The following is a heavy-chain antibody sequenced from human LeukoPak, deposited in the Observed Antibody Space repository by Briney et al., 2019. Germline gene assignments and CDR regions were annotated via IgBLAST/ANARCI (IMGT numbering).Heavy chain of an antibody. J-gene: IGHJ6*03. CDR1: GFTFSSYG. CDR2: ILYDGSNQ. CDR3: AKSRGYYETHYYYMDV. Sequence: PGGSLRLSCAASGFTFSSYGMYWVRQAPGKGLEWVAFILYDGSNQYHADSVKGRFTISRDNSKSTLFLQMNSLRAEDTAVYYCAKSRGYYETHYYYMDVWGKGTTVTVSS. D-gene: IGHD3-22*01. V-gene: IGHV3-30*02.